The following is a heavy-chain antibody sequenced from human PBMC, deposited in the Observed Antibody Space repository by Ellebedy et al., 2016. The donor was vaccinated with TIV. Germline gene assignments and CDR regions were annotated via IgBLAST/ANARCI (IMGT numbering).Heavy chain of an antibody. J-gene: IGHJ4*01. D-gene: IGHD3-3*01. Sequence: GGSLRLXCAASGFTFSISGMTWVRQRPGKGLEWVATVSRGREAYYADPFKGRFFISRDNDLNSVFLQLNNLRVEDTAVYYCSRDGREWSRDCWGHGTLVTVSS. CDR2: VSRGREA. CDR3: SRDGREWSRDC. V-gene: IGHV3-21*06. CDR1: GFTFSISG.